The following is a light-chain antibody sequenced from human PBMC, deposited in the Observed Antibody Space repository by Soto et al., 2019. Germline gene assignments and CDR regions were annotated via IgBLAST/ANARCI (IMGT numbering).Light chain of an antibody. CDR2: DVS. CDR1: QSVRGS. Sequence: DIQMTQSPSTLSASVGDRVTITCRASQSVRGSLAWYQQQPGKAPKLLIYDVSNLESGVPSRFSAFGSGTEFTLFISSLQPDDFGTYYCQQFYMGWTFGQGTRVDLK. J-gene: IGKJ1*01. CDR3: QQFYMGWT. V-gene: IGKV1-5*01.